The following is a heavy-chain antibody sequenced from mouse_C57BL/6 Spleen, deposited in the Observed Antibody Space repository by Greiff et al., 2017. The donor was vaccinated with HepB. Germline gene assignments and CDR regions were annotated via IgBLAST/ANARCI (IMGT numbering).Heavy chain of an antibody. Sequence: EVQLPESGAELVRPGASVKLSCTASGFNIKDYYMHWVKQRPEQGLEWIGRIDPEDGDTEYAPKFQGKATMTADTSSNTAYLQLSSLTSDDTAVYYCTTDSSGYTWFAYWGQGTLVTVSA. D-gene: IGHD3-2*02. CDR1: GFNIKDYY. V-gene: IGHV14-1*01. J-gene: IGHJ3*01. CDR3: TTDSSGYTWFAY. CDR2: IDPEDGDT.